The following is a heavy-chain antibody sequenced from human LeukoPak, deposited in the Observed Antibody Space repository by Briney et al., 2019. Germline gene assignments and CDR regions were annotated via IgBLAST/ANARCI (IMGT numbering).Heavy chain of an antibody. D-gene: IGHD6-13*01. CDR1: GFTFSSYA. J-gene: IGHJ5*02. Sequence: GGSLRLSCAASGFTFSSYAMSWVRQAPGKGLESVSAISGSGGSTYYADSVKGRFTIYRDNSKNTLYLQMNSLRAEDTAVYYCAKDRGYSSSSSWFDPWGQGALVTVSS. V-gene: IGHV3-23*01. CDR2: ISGSGGST. CDR3: AKDRGYSSSSSWFDP.